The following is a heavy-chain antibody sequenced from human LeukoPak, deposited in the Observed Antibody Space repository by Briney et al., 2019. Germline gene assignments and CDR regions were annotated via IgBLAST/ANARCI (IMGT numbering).Heavy chain of an antibody. CDR2: ISSSSSYI. CDR1: GFTFSSYS. Sequence: GGSLRLSCAVYGFTFSSYSMNWVRQAPGKGLEWVSSISSSSSYIYYADAVKGRFTISRDNAKNSLYLQLNSLRAEDTAVYYCARDREVVRGVMVYYYGMDVWGQGTTVTVSS. CDR3: ARDREVVRGVMVYYYGMDV. J-gene: IGHJ6*02. D-gene: IGHD3-10*01. V-gene: IGHV3-21*01.